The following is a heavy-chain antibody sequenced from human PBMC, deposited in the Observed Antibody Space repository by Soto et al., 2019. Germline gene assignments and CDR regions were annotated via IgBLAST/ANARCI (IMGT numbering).Heavy chain of an antibody. V-gene: IGHV4-61*05. CDR1: GGSISSSRCH. D-gene: IGHD5-18*01. J-gene: IGHJ4*02. CDR2: IYYSGST. CDR3: ARARESGYYMLGFDF. Sequence: SETLSLTCTVSGGSISSSRCHWGWIRQPPGKGLEWIGYIYYSGSTNYNPSLKSRVTISVDTSKNQFSLRLTSVTAADTAVYFCARARESGYYMLGFDFWGLGTLVTVSS.